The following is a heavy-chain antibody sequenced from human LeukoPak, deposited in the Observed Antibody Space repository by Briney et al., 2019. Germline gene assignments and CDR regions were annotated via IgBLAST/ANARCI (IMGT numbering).Heavy chain of an antibody. CDR3: AKDLGYSGDY. Sequence: PGGSLRLSCAASGFTFSSYWMSWVRQAPGKGLEWVAVIWYDGSNKYYADSVKGRFTISRDNSKNTLYLQMNSLRAEDTAVYYCAKDLGYSGDYWGQGTLVTVSS. V-gene: IGHV3-33*06. CDR2: IWYDGSNK. CDR1: GFTFSSYW. J-gene: IGHJ4*02. D-gene: IGHD6-13*01.